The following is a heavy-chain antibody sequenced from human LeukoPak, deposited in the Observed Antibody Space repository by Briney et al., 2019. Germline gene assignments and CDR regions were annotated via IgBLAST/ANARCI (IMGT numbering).Heavy chain of an antibody. CDR1: GYTFNSYG. D-gene: IGHD3-10*01. CDR3: ARENPYYYGSGSLDY. V-gene: IGHV1-69*13. J-gene: IGHJ4*02. Sequence: AASVKVSCKASGYTFNSYGISWVRQAPGQGLEWMGGIIPIFGTANYAQKFQGRVTITADESTSTAYMELSSLRSEDTAVYYCARENPYYYGSGSLDYWGQGTLVTASS. CDR2: IIPIFGTA.